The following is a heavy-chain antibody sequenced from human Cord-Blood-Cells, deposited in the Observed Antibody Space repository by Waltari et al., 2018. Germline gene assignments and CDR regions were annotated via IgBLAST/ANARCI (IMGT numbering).Heavy chain of an antibody. J-gene: IGHJ6*02. D-gene: IGHD6-13*01. V-gene: IGHV1-69*06. Sequence: QVQLVQSGAEVKKPGSSVKVSCKASGGTFSSYAIRWVRQAPGQGLEWMGRIIPIVGTANYAQKFQGRVTITADKSTSTAYMELSSLRSEDTAVYYCAREGVAAAGTPYYYYGMDVWGQGTTVTVSS. CDR2: IIPIVGTA. CDR3: AREGVAAAGTPYYYYGMDV. CDR1: GGTFSSYA.